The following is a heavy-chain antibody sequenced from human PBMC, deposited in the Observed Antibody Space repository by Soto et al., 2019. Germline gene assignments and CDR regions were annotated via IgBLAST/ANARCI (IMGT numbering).Heavy chain of an antibody. V-gene: IGHV3-23*01. D-gene: IGHD2-21*02. CDR1: GFTCSSYA. Sequence: PGGSLRVSCAASGFTCSSYAMSWVRQAPGKGLEWVSAISGSGGSTYYADSVKGRFTISRDNSKNTLYLQMNSLRAEDTAVYYCAKGLNYKEVTNFDYWGQGTLVTVSS. CDR3: AKGLNYKEVTNFDY. J-gene: IGHJ4*02. CDR2: ISGSGGST.